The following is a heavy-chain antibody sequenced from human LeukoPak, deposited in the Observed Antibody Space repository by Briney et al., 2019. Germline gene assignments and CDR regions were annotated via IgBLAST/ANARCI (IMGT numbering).Heavy chain of an antibody. Sequence: PSETLSLTCTVSGGSISSYYWSWIRQPPGKGLEWIGYIYYSGSTNYNPSLKSRVTISVDTSKNQFSLKLSSVTAADTAVYYCARTSDGYNYDEPPFYFDYWGQGTLVTVSS. J-gene: IGHJ4*02. D-gene: IGHD5-24*01. CDR3: ARTSDGYNYDEPPFYFDY. V-gene: IGHV4-59*08. CDR1: GGSISSYY. CDR2: IYYSGST.